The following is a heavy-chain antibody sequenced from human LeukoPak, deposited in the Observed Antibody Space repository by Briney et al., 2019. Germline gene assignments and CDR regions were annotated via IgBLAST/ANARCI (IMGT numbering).Heavy chain of an antibody. CDR1: GGSIRIGSYY. CDR3: ARVYTVMGATTVDHYHYYMDV. V-gene: IGHV4-61*09. CDR2: IYTRGTT. Sequence: PSETLSLTCTVSGGSIRIGSYYWSWIRQPAGKGLEWIVHIYTRGTTNYNPSVKSRVTVSLDTSKNQISLKLSSVTAADTAIYYCARVYTVMGATTVDHYHYYMDVWGKGTTVTVSS. D-gene: IGHD4-17*01. J-gene: IGHJ6*03.